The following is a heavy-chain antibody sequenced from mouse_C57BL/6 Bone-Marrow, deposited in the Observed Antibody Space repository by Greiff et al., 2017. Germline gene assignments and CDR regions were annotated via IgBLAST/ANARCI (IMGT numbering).Heavy chain of an antibody. CDR1: GYSITSDN. Sequence: VQLKESGPGLAKPSQTLSLTCSVTGYSITSDNWNWIRKFPGNKLEYMGYISYSDSTYYNPSLKSRISITRDTSKNQYYLQLHSVTTEDTATYYCARGGYGSRDAMDYWGQGTSVTVSS. CDR2: ISYSDST. J-gene: IGHJ4*01. CDR3: ARGGYGSRDAMDY. D-gene: IGHD1-1*01. V-gene: IGHV3-8*01.